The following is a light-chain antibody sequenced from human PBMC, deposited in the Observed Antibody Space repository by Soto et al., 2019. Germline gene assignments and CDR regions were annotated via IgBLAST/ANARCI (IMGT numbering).Light chain of an antibody. CDR1: ESVSSN. J-gene: IGKJ3*01. V-gene: IGKV3-15*01. CDR3: QQYSRSPFT. Sequence: VMTQSPATLSVSPGERATLSCRASESVSSNLAWYQQRPGQAPRLLIYGASTRATDTPVRFRGSGSGTEFTLTISSLQSEDFAVYYCQQYSRSPFTFGPGTKVDI. CDR2: GAS.